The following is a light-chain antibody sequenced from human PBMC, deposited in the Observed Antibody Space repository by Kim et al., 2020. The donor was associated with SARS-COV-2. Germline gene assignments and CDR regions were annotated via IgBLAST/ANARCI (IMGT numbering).Light chain of an antibody. CDR1: QSVSSSY. V-gene: IGKV3-20*01. Sequence: EIVLTQSPGPLSLSPGERATLSCRASQSVSSSYLAWYQQKPGQAPRLLIYGASSRATGIPDRFSGSGSGTDFTLTISRPEPEDFAVYYCQQYGSALYTFGQGTKLEI. CDR2: GAS. CDR3: QQYGSALYT. J-gene: IGKJ2*01.